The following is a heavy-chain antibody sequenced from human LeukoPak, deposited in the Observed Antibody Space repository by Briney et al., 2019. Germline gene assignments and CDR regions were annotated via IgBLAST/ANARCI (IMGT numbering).Heavy chain of an antibody. J-gene: IGHJ6*03. V-gene: IGHV3-21*01. CDR2: ITTTSSYI. CDR1: GFTFSSYT. Sequence: GGSLRLSCAASGFTFSSYTMNWVRRAPGKGLEWVSSITTTSSYIYYADSVKGRFTISRDNAKSSLFLQMNSLRAEDTGVYYCASDSSSSPAYYHYYMDAWGKGTTVTVSS. D-gene: IGHD6-13*01. CDR3: ASDSSSSPAYYHYYMDA.